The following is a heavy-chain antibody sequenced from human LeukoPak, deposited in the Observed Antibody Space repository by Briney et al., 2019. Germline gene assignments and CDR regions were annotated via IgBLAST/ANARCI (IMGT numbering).Heavy chain of an antibody. CDR2: IYYSGST. J-gene: IGHJ4*02. Sequence: SETLSLTCTVSGGSISSYYWSWIRQPPGKGLEWIGYIYYSGSTNYNPSLKSRVTISVDTSKSQFSLKLSSVTAADTAVYYCARGSTVTTFDYWGQGTLVTVSS. CDR3: ARGSTVTTFDY. V-gene: IGHV4-59*12. CDR1: GGSISSYY. D-gene: IGHD4-17*01.